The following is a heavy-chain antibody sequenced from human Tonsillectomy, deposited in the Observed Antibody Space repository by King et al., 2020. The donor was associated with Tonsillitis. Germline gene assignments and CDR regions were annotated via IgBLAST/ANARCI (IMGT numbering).Heavy chain of an antibody. D-gene: IGHD3-22*01. CDR3: AKDKAEGSGYYPNTGWNYYFDY. CDR2: ISWNSGSI. V-gene: IGHV3-9*01. J-gene: IGHJ4*02. CDR1: GFTFDDYA. Sequence: VQLVESGGGLVQPGRSLRLSCAASGFTFDDYAMHWVRQAPGKGLEWVSGISWNSGSIGCADSVKGRFTISRDNAKNSLYLQMNSLRAEDTALYYCAKDKAEGSGYYPNTGWNYYFDYWGQGTPVTVSS.